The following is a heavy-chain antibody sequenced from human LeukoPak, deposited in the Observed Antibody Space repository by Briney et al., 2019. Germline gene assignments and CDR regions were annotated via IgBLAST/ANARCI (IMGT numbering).Heavy chain of an antibody. CDR2: IRSKAYGGTT. J-gene: IGHJ4*02. D-gene: IGHD6-13*01. CDR3: TRVKQQLVYFDY. CDR1: GFTFGDYA. V-gene: IGHV3-49*04. Sequence: GGSLRLSCTASGFTFGDYAMSWVRQAPGKGLEWVGFIRSKAYGGTTEYAASVKGRFTISRDDSKSIAYLQMNSLKTEDTAVYYCTRVKQQLVYFDYWGQGTLVTVSS.